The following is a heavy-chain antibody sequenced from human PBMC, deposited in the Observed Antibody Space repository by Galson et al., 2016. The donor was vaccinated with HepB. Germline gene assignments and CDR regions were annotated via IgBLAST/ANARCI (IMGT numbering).Heavy chain of an antibody. CDR3: TRDASLGHCSDSSCDLAEWNYYYYGMDG. CDR2: IFTSGGP. D-gene: IGHD2-15*01. CDR1: GASVSSGSYY. V-gene: IGHV4-61*02. J-gene: IGHJ6*04. Sequence: TLSLTCTVSGASVSSGSYYWSWVRQPAGKGLEWIGRIFTSGGPDYNPSLKSRVTISLDTSKNQFSLNPSSVTAADTALYYCTRDASLGHCSDSSCDLAEWNYYYYGMDGGGKRTTVTVSS.